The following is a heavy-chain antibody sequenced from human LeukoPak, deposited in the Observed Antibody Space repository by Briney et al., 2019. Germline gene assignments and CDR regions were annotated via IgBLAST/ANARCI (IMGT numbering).Heavy chain of an antibody. CDR3: AKDARRTNGWYFFDY. V-gene: IGHV3-23*01. Sequence: PGGSLRLSCAASGFAFSSLAMGWVRQAPGKGLEWVSVISDSGSITYYAGSVKGRFTISRDNSKNTLFLQMNSLGAEDTAVYYCAKDARRTNGWYFFDYWGQGTLVTVSS. J-gene: IGHJ4*02. D-gene: IGHD6-19*01. CDR2: ISDSGSIT. CDR1: GFAFSSLA.